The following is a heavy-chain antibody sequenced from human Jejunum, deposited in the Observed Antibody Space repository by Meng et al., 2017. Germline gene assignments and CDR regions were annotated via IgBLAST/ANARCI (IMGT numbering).Heavy chain of an antibody. CDR1: GGTISEYH. J-gene: IGHJ6*02. CDR2: VYYRGST. CDR3: ARRKVSTYSYGMDI. Sequence: SETLSLTCTVSGGTISEYHWSWLRQSPGKRLEWIGNVYYRGSTNFNPSLQSRITTSVDTSKNQFSLKLTSVTAADTAVYYCARRKVSTYSYGMDIWGPGTTVTVSS. V-gene: IGHV4-59*01. D-gene: IGHD4-11*01.